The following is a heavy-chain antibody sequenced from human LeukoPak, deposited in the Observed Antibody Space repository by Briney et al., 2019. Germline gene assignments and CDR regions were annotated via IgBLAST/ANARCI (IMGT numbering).Heavy chain of an antibody. CDR1: GFTFSDSG. CDR2: IRYDGSDK. J-gene: IGHJ4*02. CDR3: AKDPSSSWFGDYFDY. D-gene: IGHD6-13*01. Sequence: PGGSLRLSCAASGFTFSDSGMHWVRQAPGKGLEWVAFIRYDGSDKYYADSVKGRFTISRDNSKNTLYLQMNSLRAEDTAVYYCAKDPSSSWFGDYFDYWGQGTLVTVSS. V-gene: IGHV3-30*02.